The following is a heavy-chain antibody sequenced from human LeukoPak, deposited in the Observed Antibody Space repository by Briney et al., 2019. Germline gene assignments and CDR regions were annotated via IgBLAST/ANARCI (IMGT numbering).Heavy chain of an antibody. V-gene: IGHV3-33*01. CDR3: ARRLSGHYGMDV. Sequence: GGSLRLSCAASGFTFSDYGMHWVRQAPGKGLEWVAVIWYDGATKYYADSVKGRFTISRDDAKNSLYLQMNSLRAEDTAVYYCARRLSGHYGMDVWGQGTTVTVSS. J-gene: IGHJ6*02. CDR1: GFTFSDYG. CDR2: IWYDGATK. D-gene: IGHD2-15*01.